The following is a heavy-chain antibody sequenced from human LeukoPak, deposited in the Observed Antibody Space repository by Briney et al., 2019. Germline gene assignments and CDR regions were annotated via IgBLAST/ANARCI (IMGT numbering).Heavy chain of an antibody. Sequence: PGGSLRLSCAASGFTFNNYAASWVRQAPGKGLEWVSAFVGGDTTYYADSVKGRFTISRDNSRNTLYLQMNTLRVEDTAVYYCARLGYCDSTSCQDVDVWGKGTTVTVSS. J-gene: IGHJ6*04. CDR1: GFTFNNYA. CDR2: FVGGDTT. CDR3: ARLGYCDSTSCQDVDV. V-gene: IGHV3-23*01. D-gene: IGHD2-2*01.